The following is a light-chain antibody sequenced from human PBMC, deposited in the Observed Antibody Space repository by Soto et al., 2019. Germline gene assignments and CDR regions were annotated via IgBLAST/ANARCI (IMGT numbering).Light chain of an antibody. J-gene: IGKJ1*01. CDR2: DAS. Sequence: EIVLTQSPATLSLSPGERATLSCRASQSVSSYLAWYQQKPGQAPRLLIYDASNRATGIPARFSGSVSGTDFTRTISSLEPEDFAVYYCQQRSNWPPVWTFGQGTKVEIK. CDR3: QQRSNWPPVWT. V-gene: IGKV3-11*01. CDR1: QSVSSY.